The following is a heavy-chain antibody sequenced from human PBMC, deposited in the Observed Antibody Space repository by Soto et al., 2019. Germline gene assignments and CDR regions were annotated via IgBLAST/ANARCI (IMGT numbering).Heavy chain of an antibody. V-gene: IGHV3-30-3*01. Sequence: QVQLVESGGGVVQPGRSLRLSCAASGFTFSSYAMHWVRQAPGKGLEWVAVISYDGSNKYYADSVKGRFTISRDNSKNTLYQQMNRLRAEDTAVYYCAGDRCSGGSCYLFDYWGQGTLVTVSS. J-gene: IGHJ4*02. D-gene: IGHD2-15*01. CDR3: AGDRCSGGSCYLFDY. CDR2: ISYDGSNK. CDR1: GFTFSSYA.